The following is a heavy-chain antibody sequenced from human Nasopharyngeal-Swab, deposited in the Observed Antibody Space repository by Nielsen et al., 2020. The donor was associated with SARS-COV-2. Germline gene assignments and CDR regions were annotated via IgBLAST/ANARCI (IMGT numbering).Heavy chain of an antibody. D-gene: IGHD3-22*01. Sequence: WLRQPPGEGLEWIGEINHRGSTNHNPSLKSRVTISVDTSKNQFSLKMSSVNAADTAVYYCARGQGPRHYYDSSGYYYDILGRGYYFDYWGQGTLVTVSS. J-gene: IGHJ4*02. V-gene: IGHV4-34*01. CDR3: ARGQGPRHYYDSSGYYYDILGRGYYFDY. CDR2: INHRGST.